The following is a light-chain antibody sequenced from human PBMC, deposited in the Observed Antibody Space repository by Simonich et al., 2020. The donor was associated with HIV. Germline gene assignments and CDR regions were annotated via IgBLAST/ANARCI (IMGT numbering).Light chain of an antibody. J-gene: IGLJ2*01. CDR1: SSDVGGYNY. Sequence: QSALTQPASVSGSPGQSITISCTGTSSDVGGYNYVSWYQQYPGKAPTLLIYDVSKRPSGVSHRFSGSKSGNTASLTLSGLQAEDEADYYCSSYTISSTLVFGGGTKVTVL. CDR3: SSYTISSTLV. V-gene: IGLV2-14*01. CDR2: DVS.